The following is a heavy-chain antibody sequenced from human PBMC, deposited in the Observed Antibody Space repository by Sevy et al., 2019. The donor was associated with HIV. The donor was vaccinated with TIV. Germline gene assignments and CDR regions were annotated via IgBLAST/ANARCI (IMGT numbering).Heavy chain of an antibody. CDR1: GYTFASEG. CDR3: ARVPTYGSGSSTYFAS. V-gene: IGHV1-18*01. J-gene: IGHJ4*02. CDR2: IGAYNGNA. Sequence: ASVKVSCKASGYTFASEGISWVRQAPGQGLEWMGWIGAYNGNANSPQKLQGRVTMTTDTSTSTAYMELSSLRSDDTAIYYCARVPTYGSGSSTYFASWGQGTLVTVSS. D-gene: IGHD1-1*01.